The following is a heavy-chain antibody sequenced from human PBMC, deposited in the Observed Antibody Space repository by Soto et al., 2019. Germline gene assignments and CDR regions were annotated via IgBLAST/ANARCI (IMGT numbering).Heavy chain of an antibody. J-gene: IGHJ6*02. CDR3: ARVETGNYNNYYYYYGMDV. Sequence: GASVKVSCKASGGTFSSYAISWVRQAPGQGLEWMGGIIPIFGTANYAQKFQGRVTITADKSTSTAYMELSSLRSEDTAVYYCARVETGNYNNYYYYYGMDVWGQGTTVTVSS. V-gene: IGHV1-69*06. CDR2: IIPIFGTA. D-gene: IGHD3-9*01. CDR1: GGTFSSYA.